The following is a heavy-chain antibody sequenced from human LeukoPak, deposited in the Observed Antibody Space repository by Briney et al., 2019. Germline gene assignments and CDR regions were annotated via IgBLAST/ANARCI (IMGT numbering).Heavy chain of an antibody. CDR1: GFTFSGSA. V-gene: IGHV3-73*01. CDR2: IRSKANSYAT. J-gene: IGHJ3*02. CDR3: TRVVVVAADDAFDI. D-gene: IGHD2-15*01. Sequence: GGSLRLSCAASGFTFSGSAMHWVRQASGKGLEWVGRIRSKANSYATAYAASVKGRFTISRDDSKNTAYLQMNSLKTEDTAVYYCTRVVVVAADDAFDIWGQGTMVTVSS.